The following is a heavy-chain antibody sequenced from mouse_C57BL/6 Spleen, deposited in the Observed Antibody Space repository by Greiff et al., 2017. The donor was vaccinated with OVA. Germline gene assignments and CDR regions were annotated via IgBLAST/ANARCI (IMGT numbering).Heavy chain of an antibody. CDR1: GFTFSSYA. CDR3: ARDYHY. D-gene: IGHD5-5*01. V-gene: IGHV5-4*01. J-gene: IGHJ2*01. CDR2: ISDGGSYT. Sequence: DVMLVESGGGLVKPGGSLKLSCAASGFTFSSYAMSWVRQTPEKRLEWVATISDGGSYTYYPDNVKGRFTISRDKAKNNLYLQMSHLKSEDTAMYYCARDYHYWGQGTTLTVSS.